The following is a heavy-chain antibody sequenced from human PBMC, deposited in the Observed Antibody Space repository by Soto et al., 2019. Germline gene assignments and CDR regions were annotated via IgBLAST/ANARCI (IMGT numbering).Heavy chain of an antibody. V-gene: IGHV3-23*01. CDR2: ISGSGGST. J-gene: IGHJ4*02. CDR1: GFTFSSYA. CDR3: AMYYYGSGSYYRFGY. D-gene: IGHD3-10*01. Sequence: VQLLESGGGLVQPGGSLRLSCAASGFTFSSYAMSWVRQAPGKGLEWVSAISGSGGSTYYADSVKGRFTISRDNSKNTLYLQMNSLRAEDTAVYYCAMYYYGSGSYYRFGYWGQGTLVTVSS.